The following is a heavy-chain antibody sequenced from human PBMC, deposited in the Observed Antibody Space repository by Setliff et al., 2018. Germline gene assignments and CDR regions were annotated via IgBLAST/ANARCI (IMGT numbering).Heavy chain of an antibody. CDR3: ASDGQGNYNFWSGSYYYYGMDV. CDR2: ISAYNGNT. V-gene: IGHV1-18*01. Sequence: ASVKVSCKASGYTFTSYGISWVRQAPGQGLGWMGWISAYNGNTNYAQKLQGRVTMTTDTSTSTAYMELRSLRSDDTAVYYCASDGQGNYNFWSGSYYYYGMDVWGQGTTVTVSS. CDR1: GYTFTSYG. J-gene: IGHJ6*02. D-gene: IGHD3-3*01.